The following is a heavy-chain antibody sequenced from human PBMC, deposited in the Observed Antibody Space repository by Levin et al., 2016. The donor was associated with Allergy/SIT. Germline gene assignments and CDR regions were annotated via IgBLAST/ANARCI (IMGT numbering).Heavy chain of an antibody. J-gene: IGHJ4*02. V-gene: IGHV4-34*01. CDR2: INHSGST. Sequence: WIRQPPGKGLEWIGEINHSGSTNYNPSLKSRVTISVDTSKNQFSLKLSSVTAADTAVYYCARGRKRYYYDSSGYYGYWGQGTLVTVSS. D-gene: IGHD3-22*01. CDR3: ARGRKRYYYDSSGYYGY.